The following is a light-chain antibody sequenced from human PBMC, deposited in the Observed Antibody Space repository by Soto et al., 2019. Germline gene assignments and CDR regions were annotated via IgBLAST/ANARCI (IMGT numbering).Light chain of an antibody. J-gene: IGKJ4*01. CDR2: GAS. CDR3: QQYDDLPLT. Sequence: DIQMTQSPSSLSASVEDRVIITCRASQSISSHLNWYQQKPGKAPKLLIFGASSLQSGVPSRFSGSRSGPDFTLIISSLQPEDIAIYYCQQYDDLPLTFGGGTKVDI. V-gene: IGKV1-39*01. CDR1: QSISSH.